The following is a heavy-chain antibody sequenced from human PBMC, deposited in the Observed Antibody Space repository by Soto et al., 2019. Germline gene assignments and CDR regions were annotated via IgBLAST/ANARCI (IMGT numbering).Heavy chain of an antibody. CDR3: ARHGGTVTTMDSGWFDP. CDR1: GGSISSSSYY. V-gene: IGHV4-39*01. J-gene: IGHJ5*02. CDR2: IYYSGST. Sequence: SETLSLTCTVSGGSISSSSYYWGWIRQPPGKWLEWIGSIYYSGSTYYNPSLKSRVTISVDTSKNQFSLKLSSVTAADTAVYYCARHGGTVTTMDSGWFDPWGQGTLVTVSS. D-gene: IGHD4-17*01.